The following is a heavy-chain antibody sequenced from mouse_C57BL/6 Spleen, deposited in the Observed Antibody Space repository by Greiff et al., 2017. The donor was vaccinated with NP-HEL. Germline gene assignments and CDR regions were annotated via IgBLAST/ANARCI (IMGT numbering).Heavy chain of an antibody. D-gene: IGHD6-1*01. CDR2: IHPNSGST. Sequence: QVQLQQPGAELVKPGASVKLSCKASGYTFTSYWMHWVKQRPGQGLEWIGMIHPNSGSTNYNEKFKSKATLTVDKSSSTAYMQLSSLTSEDSAVYYWAKPASNVGAMDYWGQGTSVTVSS. CDR1: GYTFTSYW. V-gene: IGHV1-64*01. J-gene: IGHJ4*01. CDR3: AKPASNVGAMDY.